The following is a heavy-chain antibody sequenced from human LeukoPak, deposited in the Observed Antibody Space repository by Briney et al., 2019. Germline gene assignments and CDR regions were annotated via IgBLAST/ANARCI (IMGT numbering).Heavy chain of an antibody. Sequence: SETLSLTCTVSGYSISSGYYWGWIRQPPGKGLEWIGSIYHSESTYYNPSLKSRVTISVDTSKNQFSLKLGSVTAADTAVYYCARADRERRLFWSGYYREREINWFDPWGQGTLVTVSS. V-gene: IGHV4-38-2*02. CDR3: ARADRERRLFWSGYYREREINWFDP. CDR1: GYSISSGYY. J-gene: IGHJ5*02. D-gene: IGHD3-3*01. CDR2: IYHSEST.